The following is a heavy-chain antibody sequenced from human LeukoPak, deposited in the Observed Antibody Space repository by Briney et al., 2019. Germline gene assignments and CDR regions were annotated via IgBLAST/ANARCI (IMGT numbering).Heavy chain of an antibody. J-gene: IGHJ3*02. CDR3: AREDYALDM. CDR1: GFTFSSYS. CDR2: ISGNSRYI. V-gene: IGHV3-21*01. Sequence: GGSLRLSCAASGFTFSSYSMNWVRQAPGKGLEWVSSISGNSRYIYYADSVKGRFTIPRDNAKNSLFLQMNSLGAEDTAVYYCAREDYALDMWGQGTMVTVSS.